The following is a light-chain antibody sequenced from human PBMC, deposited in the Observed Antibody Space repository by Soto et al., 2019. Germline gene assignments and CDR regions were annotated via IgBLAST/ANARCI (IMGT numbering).Light chain of an antibody. CDR1: QTIRRY. V-gene: IGKV1-39*01. J-gene: IGKJ2*01. CDR3: QQSYSAPFT. Sequence: DIQMTQTPSSLSASVGDRVTITCRASQTIRRYLNWFQQKPGKAPELLIYGSSSFQSGVPSRFSASGSGTDFTLTISSLQPEDSATYYCQQSYSAPFTFGQGTRVEIK. CDR2: GSS.